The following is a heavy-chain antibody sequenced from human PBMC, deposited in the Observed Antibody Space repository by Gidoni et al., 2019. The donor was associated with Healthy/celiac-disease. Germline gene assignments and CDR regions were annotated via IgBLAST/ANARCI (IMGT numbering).Heavy chain of an antibody. J-gene: IGHJ4*02. CDR2: IIGIGGST. V-gene: IGHV3-23*04. D-gene: IGHD3-10*01. CDR1: GFTFSSYA. CDR3: AKRGVYFDY. Sequence: EVQLVESGGGLVQPGGSMRLSCAASGFTFSSYAMSWVRQAPGTGLELVSAIIGIGGSTYYADSVKCLFTISRDNSKNTLYLQMNSLRAEDTAVYYCAKRGVYFDYWGQGTLVTVSS.